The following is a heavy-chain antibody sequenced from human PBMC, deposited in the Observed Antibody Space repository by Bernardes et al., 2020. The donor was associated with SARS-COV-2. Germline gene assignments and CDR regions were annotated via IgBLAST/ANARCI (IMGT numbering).Heavy chain of an antibody. CDR3: VRDSGSNFDY. V-gene: IGHV3-48*02. CDR1: GFTFSSYS. Sequence: WGSLRLSCAASGFTFSSYSMNWVRQAPGKGLEWVSYISSNSNTIYNRDSVKGRFTISRDNAKNSLYLQMNSLRDEDTAVYYCVRDSGSNFDYWGQGTLVTVSS. D-gene: IGHD1-26*01. CDR2: ISSNSNTI. J-gene: IGHJ4*02.